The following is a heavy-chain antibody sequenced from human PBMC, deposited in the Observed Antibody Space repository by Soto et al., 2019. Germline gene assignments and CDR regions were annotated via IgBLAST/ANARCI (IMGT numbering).Heavy chain of an antibody. CDR1: GGSISSYY. Sequence: SETLSLTCTVSGGSISSYYWSWIRQPPGKGLEWIGYIYYSGSTNYNPSLKSRVTISVDTSKNQFSLKLSSVTAADTAVYYCARAFDYRSSWYFDYWGQGTLVTVSS. J-gene: IGHJ4*02. D-gene: IGHD6-13*01. CDR3: ARAFDYRSSWYFDY. V-gene: IGHV4-59*01. CDR2: IYYSGST.